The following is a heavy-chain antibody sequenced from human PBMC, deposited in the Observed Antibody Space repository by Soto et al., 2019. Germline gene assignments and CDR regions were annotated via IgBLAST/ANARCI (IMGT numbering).Heavy chain of an antibody. CDR1: VDSVSSTSSA. CDR3: ARETWPWCMLY. Sequence: PSQTLSLTCSLSVDSVSSTSSASYWIRQFPSRGLEWLGRTYYRSKWYNDYAVSVKSRITINPDTSKNQFSLQLNSVTPEDTAVYYCARETWPWCMLYWGQGTLVTVSS. V-gene: IGHV6-1*01. CDR2: TYYRSKWYN. J-gene: IGHJ4*02. D-gene: IGHD2-8*01.